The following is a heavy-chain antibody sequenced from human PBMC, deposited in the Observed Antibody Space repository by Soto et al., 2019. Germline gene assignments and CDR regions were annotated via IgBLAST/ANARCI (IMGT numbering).Heavy chain of an antibody. CDR3: AREYRSSSGRFDN. Sequence: QVQLVQSGAEVKKPGSSVKVSCKASGGSFSSYAISWVRQAPGQGLEWMGGIIPIFGTPSYAQKLQGRVTSTADESTSTAYMELSSLRSEDTAVYYCAREYRSSSGRFDNWGQGTLVTVSS. J-gene: IGHJ4*02. CDR2: IIPIFGTP. V-gene: IGHV1-69*01. D-gene: IGHD6-6*01. CDR1: GGSFSSYA.